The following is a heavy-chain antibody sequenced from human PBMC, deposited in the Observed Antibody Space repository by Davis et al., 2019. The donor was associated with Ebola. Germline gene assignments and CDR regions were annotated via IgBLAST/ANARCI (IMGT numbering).Heavy chain of an antibody. V-gene: IGHV1-69*13. CDR2: IIPIFGTA. Sequence: SVKVSCKASGGTFSSYAISWVRQAPGQGLEWMGGIIPIFGTANYAQKFQGRVTITADESTSTAYMELRSLRSDDTAVYYCARDPLVVPAATYYYYYGMDVWGQGTTVTVSS. CDR3: ARDPLVVPAATYYYYYGMDV. D-gene: IGHD2-2*01. CDR1: GGTFSSYA. J-gene: IGHJ6*02.